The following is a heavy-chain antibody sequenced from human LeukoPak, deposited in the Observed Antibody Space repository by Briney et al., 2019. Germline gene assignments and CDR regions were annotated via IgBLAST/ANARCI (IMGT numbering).Heavy chain of an antibody. CDR3: ARDSDDSSGYSKF. V-gene: IGHV3-7*01. J-gene: IGHJ4*02. D-gene: IGHD3-22*01. CDR1: GFTFSSYW. Sequence: PGGSLRLSCAASGFTFSSYWMSWVRQAPGKWLEWVANIKQDGSEKYYVDSVKGRFTISRDNAKNSLYLQMNSLRAEDTAVYYCARDSDDSSGYSKFWGQGTLVTVSS. CDR2: IKQDGSEK.